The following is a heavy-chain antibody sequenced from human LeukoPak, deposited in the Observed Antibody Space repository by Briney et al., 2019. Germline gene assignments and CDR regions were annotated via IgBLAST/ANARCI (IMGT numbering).Heavy chain of an antibody. D-gene: IGHD3-22*01. Sequence: PSETLSLTCTVSGASISSSNHYWGWIRQPPGKGLEWIASINYSGSTYYNPSLRGRFTISVDTSKNQFSLKLSSMTAADTAVYYCARRIKYYYDSSGYYYWFDPWGQGTLVTVSS. CDR1: GASISSSNHY. CDR3: ARRIKYYYDSSGYYYWFDP. J-gene: IGHJ5*02. V-gene: IGHV4-39*01. CDR2: INYSGST.